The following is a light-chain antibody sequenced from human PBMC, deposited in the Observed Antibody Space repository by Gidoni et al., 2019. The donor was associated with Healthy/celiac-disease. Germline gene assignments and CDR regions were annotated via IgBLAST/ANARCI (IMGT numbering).Light chain of an antibody. Sequence: QSVLTQPPSVSAAPGQKVTISCSGSSSNIGNNYVSCYQQLPGTAPKLLIYDNNKRPSGIPDRFSGSKSGTSATLGITGLQTGDEADYYCGTWDSSLSAFRFGTGTKVTVL. J-gene: IGLJ1*01. CDR3: GTWDSSLSAFR. CDR1: SSNIGNNY. CDR2: DNN. V-gene: IGLV1-51*01.